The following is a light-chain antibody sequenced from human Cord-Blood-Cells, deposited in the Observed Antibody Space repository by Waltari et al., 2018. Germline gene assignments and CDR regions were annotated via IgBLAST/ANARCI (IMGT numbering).Light chain of an antibody. CDR2: DVS. V-gene: IGLV2-14*01. J-gene: IGLJ1*01. Sequence: QSALTQPASVSGSPGPSITISCTGTSSAVGGYNYVSWYQQHPGKAPKLIIYDVSNRPSGVSNRFSGSKSGNTASLTISGLQAEDEADYYCSSYTSSSTPNVFGTGTKVTVL. CDR3: SSYTSSSTPNV. CDR1: SSAVGGYNY.